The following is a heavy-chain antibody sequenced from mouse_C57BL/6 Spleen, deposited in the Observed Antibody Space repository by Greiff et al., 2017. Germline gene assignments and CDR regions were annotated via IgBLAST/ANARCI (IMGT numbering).Heavy chain of an antibody. J-gene: IGHJ1*03. CDR1: GYSFTAYN. Sequence: EVQLQQSGPELVKPGASVKISCKASGYSFTAYNMNWVKQSNGKSLEWIGEINPNYGTTSYNQKFKGKATLTVDQSSSTAYMELSRLTSEDSAVYYCARYDGYSWYFDVWGTGTTVTVSS. CDR3: ARYDGYSWYFDV. V-gene: IGHV1-39*01. D-gene: IGHD2-3*01. CDR2: INPNYGTT.